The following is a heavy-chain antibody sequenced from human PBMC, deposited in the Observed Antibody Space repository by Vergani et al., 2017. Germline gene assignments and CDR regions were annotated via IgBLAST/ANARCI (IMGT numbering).Heavy chain of an antibody. J-gene: IGHJ4*02. CDR1: GGSFSGYY. CDR2: INHSGST. Sequence: QVQLQQWGAGLLKPSETLSLTCAVYGGSFSGYYWSWIRQPPGKGLEWMGEINHSGSTNYNPSLKSRVTISVDTSKNQFSLKLSSVTAADTAVYYCARVLVGERVATTLFDYWGQGTLVTVSS. V-gene: IGHV4-34*01. D-gene: IGHD5-12*01. CDR3: ARVLVGERVATTLFDY.